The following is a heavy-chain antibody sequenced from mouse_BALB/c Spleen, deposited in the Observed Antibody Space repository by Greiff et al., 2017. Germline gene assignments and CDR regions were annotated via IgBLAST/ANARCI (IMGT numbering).Heavy chain of an antibody. CDR2: INPYNGDT. CDR3: ARRGYRYDGYAMDY. V-gene: IGHV1-20*02. Sequence: VQLKQSGPELVKPGASVKISCKASGYSFTGYFMNWVMQSHGKSLEWIGRINPYNGDTFYNQKFKGKATLTVDKSSSTAHMELRSLASEDSAVYYCARRGYRYDGYAMDYWGQGTSVTVSS. CDR1: GYSFTGYF. D-gene: IGHD2-14*01. J-gene: IGHJ4*01.